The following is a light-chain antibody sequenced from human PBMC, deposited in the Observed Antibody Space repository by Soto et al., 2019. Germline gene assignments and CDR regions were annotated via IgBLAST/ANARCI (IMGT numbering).Light chain of an antibody. CDR2: GAS. CDR3: QQYGGSPLT. CDR1: QSVNNN. V-gene: IGKV3-15*01. Sequence: EIILTQSPASLSVSPGERATLSCRASQSVNNNLAWYQQKPGQAPRLLIYGASTRATGIPGRFRGSGSGTEFTLTITSLQSEDFAVYYCQQYGGSPLTFGGGTKVEL. J-gene: IGKJ4*01.